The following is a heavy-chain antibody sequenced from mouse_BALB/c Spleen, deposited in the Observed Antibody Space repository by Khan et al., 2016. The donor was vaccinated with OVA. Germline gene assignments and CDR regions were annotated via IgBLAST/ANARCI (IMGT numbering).Heavy chain of an antibody. V-gene: IGHV1S135*01. Sequence: EVQLQQSGPELMKPGASVKISCKASGYSFTNYYIHWVKQSHGQSLEWIGYIDPFHGGATYNQKFKGTATLTVDKSSSTAYMHLSSLTSEDSAVYYCTRLGTTGWFTYWGQGTLVTVSA. D-gene: IGHD2-13*01. J-gene: IGHJ3*01. CDR1: GYSFTNYY. CDR2: IDPFHGGA. CDR3: TRLGTTGWFTY.